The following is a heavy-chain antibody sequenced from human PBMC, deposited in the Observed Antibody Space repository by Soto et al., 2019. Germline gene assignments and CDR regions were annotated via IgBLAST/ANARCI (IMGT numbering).Heavy chain of an antibody. CDR1: GFTFSNFA. CDR2: ISGSGTST. V-gene: IGHV3-23*01. Sequence: GGSLRLSCAASGFTFSNFAMSWVRQAPGKGLEWVSAISGSGTSTYDADSVKGRFSISRDNSKNTLYLQMNSLRAEDTAVYYCAKDRKSGSGWYWNYWGQGTLVTVSS. CDR3: AKDRKSGSGWYWNY. J-gene: IGHJ4*02. D-gene: IGHD6-19*01.